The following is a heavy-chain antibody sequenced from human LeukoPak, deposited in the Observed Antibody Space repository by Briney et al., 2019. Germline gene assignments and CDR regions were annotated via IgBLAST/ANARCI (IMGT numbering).Heavy chain of an antibody. CDR1: GYTFITYD. CDR2: INVGNGDT. Sequence: ASVKVSCKASGYTFITYDMHWVRQAPGQRLEWMGWINVGNGDTKYSQKFQGRVTITRDTSASTASMELSSLRSEDTAVYYCARDAGCSSTSCGPDYWGQGTLVTVSS. D-gene: IGHD2-2*01. V-gene: IGHV1-3*01. J-gene: IGHJ4*02. CDR3: ARDAGCSSTSCGPDY.